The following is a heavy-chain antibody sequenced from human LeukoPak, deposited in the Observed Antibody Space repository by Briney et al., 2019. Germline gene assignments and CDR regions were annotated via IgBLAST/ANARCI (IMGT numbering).Heavy chain of an antibody. CDR1: GYTFTGYY. CDR3: ARELGVVQSYFDY. CDR2: INPNSGGT. V-gene: IGHV1-2*02. Sequence: ASVKVSCKASGYTFTGYYMHWVRQAPGQGLGWMGWINPNSGGTNYAQKFQGRVTMTTDTSTSTAYMELRSLRSDDTAVYYCARELGVVQSYFDYWGQGTLVTVSS. D-gene: IGHD3-3*01. J-gene: IGHJ4*02.